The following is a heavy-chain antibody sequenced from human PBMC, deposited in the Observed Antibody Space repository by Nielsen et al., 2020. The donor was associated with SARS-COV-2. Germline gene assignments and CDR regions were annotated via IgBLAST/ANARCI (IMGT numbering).Heavy chain of an antibody. CDR3: ARDDDSSGFPDAFDI. J-gene: IGHJ3*02. CDR1: GFTFSSYS. Sequence: GGSLRLSCAASGFTFSSYSMNWVRQAPGKGLEWVSYISSSSTIYYADSVKGRFTISRDNAKNSLYLQMNSLRAEDTAVYYCARDDDSSGFPDAFDIWGQGTMVTVSS. V-gene: IGHV3-48*01. D-gene: IGHD3-22*01. CDR2: ISSSSTI.